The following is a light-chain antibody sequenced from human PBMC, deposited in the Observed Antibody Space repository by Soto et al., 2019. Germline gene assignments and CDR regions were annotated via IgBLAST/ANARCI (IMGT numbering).Light chain of an antibody. CDR3: QSGVT. CDR2: QAS. V-gene: IGKV1-5*03. Sequence: DIQMTQSPSTLSASVGDRVPINCRASQSISSWLAWYQQKPGKAPKLLIYQASSLQSGVPSRFSGSGSGTEFTLTISSLQPDDFATYYCQSGVTFGGGTKVEIK. CDR1: QSISSW. J-gene: IGKJ4*01.